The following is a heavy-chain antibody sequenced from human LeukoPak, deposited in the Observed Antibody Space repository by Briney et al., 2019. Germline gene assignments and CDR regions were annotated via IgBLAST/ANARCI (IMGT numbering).Heavy chain of an antibody. J-gene: IGHJ4*02. CDR1: GFTFSDYY. Sequence: TGGSLRLSCAASGFTFSDYYMSWIRQAPGKGLEWVANIKQDGSEKYYVDSVKGRFTISRDNAKNSLYLQMNSLRAEDTAVYYCARSAGAARPGDIDYWGQGTLVTVSS. CDR2: IKQDGSEK. V-gene: IGHV3-7*01. D-gene: IGHD6-6*01. CDR3: ARSAGAARPGDIDY.